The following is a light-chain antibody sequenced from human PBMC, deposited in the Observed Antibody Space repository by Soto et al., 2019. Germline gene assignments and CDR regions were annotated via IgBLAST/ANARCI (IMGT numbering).Light chain of an antibody. CDR3: AAWDDSLNGYYV. CDR1: RSHIGSNT. Sequence: QAVLTPPPPAAGAPGQRGPISCFGNRSHIGSNTVNWYQQLPGTAPKLLIYSNNQRPSGVPDRFSGSKSGTSSSLAISGLQSEDEADYYCAAWDDSLNGYYVFGTGTKVTVL. V-gene: IGLV1-44*01. CDR2: SNN. J-gene: IGLJ1*01.